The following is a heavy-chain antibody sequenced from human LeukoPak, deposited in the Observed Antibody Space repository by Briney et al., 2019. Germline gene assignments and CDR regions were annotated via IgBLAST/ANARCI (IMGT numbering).Heavy chain of an antibody. V-gene: IGHV3-66*01. Sequence: GGSLRLSCAVSGFIFSSNYMTWVRQAPGKGLEWVSVIYRGGRTYYADSVKDRFPTSRENSENTLYLQMNSLRAEDTAVYYCARAPDGYEAFDIWGQGTMVTVSS. CDR2: IYRGGRT. J-gene: IGHJ3*02. D-gene: IGHD2-15*01. CDR3: ARAPDGYEAFDI. CDR1: GFIFSSNY.